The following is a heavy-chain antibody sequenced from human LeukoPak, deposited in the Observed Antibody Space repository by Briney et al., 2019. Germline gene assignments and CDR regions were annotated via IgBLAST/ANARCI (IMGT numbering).Heavy chain of an antibody. CDR3: TTTYYYGSGSYYTLRLVDY. V-gene: IGHV3-15*01. Sequence: GGSLRLSCAASGFTFSNAWMSWVRQAPGKGLEWVGRIKSKTDGGTTDYAAPVKGRFTISRDDSKNTLYLQMNSLKTEDTAVYYCTTTYYYGSGSYYTLRLVDYWGQGTLVTVCS. CDR1: GFTFSNAW. J-gene: IGHJ4*02. CDR2: IKSKTDGGTT. D-gene: IGHD3-10*01.